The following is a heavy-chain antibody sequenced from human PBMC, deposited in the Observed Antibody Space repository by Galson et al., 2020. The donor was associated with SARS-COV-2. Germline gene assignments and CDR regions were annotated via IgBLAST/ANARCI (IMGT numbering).Heavy chain of an antibody. CDR1: GGSISSYF. CDR2: IHYSGRT. D-gene: IGHD1-26*01. CDR3: ARHGNEWFDP. V-gene: IGHV4-59*08. J-gene: IGHJ5*02. Sequence: SETLSLTCTVSGGSISSYFWSWIRQPPGKGLVWIGYIHYSGRTNYNPSLKSRVTISVDTSKNQFSLKLTSVTAADTAVYYCARHGNEWFDPWGQGTLVTVSS.